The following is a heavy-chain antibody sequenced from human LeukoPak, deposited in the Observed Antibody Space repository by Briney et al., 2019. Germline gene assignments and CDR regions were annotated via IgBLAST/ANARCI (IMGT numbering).Heavy chain of an antibody. Sequence: PSETLSLTCTVSGDSFSSVTDYWAWIRQPPGKGLEWIASGDYSGGTYYNPSLEGRVAISADMSKNQFSLKLTSVTGADTAVYYCAGERGEEYSSGWYKRNYFDNWGQGIRVTVSS. J-gene: IGHJ4*02. V-gene: IGHV4-39*07. CDR1: GDSFSSVTDY. CDR2: GDYSGGT. D-gene: IGHD6-19*01. CDR3: AGERGEEYSSGWYKRNYFDN.